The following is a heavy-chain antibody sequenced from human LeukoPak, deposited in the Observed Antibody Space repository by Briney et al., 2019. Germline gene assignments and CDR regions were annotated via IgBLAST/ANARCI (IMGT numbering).Heavy chain of an antibody. Sequence: GGSLRLSCAASGFTFSDFYMSWIRQAPGKGLESISYISVSRSNTNYADSVKGRFTISRDNAKNSLYLQMNSLRAEDPAVYYCTRHSAEGDYWGQGTLVTVSS. D-gene: IGHD2-15*01. V-gene: IGHV3-11*03. CDR3: TRHSAEGDY. CDR2: ISVSRSNT. J-gene: IGHJ4*02. CDR1: GFTFSDFY.